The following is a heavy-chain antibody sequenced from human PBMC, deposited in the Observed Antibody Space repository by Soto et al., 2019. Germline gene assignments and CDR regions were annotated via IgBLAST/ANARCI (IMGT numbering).Heavy chain of an antibody. Sequence: GASVKVSCKASGYTFTSYAMHWVRQAPGQRLEWMGWINAGNGNTKYSQKFQGRVTITRDTSASTAYMELSSLRSEDTVVYYFARGKYYGSGSYYAYYYYYMDVWGKGTTVTVSS. CDR3: ARGKYYGSGSYYAYYYYYMDV. D-gene: IGHD3-10*01. CDR1: GYTFTSYA. CDR2: INAGNGNT. V-gene: IGHV1-3*01. J-gene: IGHJ6*03.